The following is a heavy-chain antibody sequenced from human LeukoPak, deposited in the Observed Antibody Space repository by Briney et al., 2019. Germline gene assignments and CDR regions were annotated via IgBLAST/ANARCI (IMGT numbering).Heavy chain of an antibody. Sequence: GGSLRLSCAASGFTFDDYAMHWVRQAPGKGLEWVSGISWNSGSIGYADSVKGRFTISRDNAKNSLYLQMNSLRAEDTALYYCAKDNGDSSGYYLTYWGQGTLVTVSS. D-gene: IGHD3-22*01. CDR2: ISWNSGSI. CDR3: AKDNGDSSGYYLTY. CDR1: GFTFDDYA. V-gene: IGHV3-9*01. J-gene: IGHJ4*02.